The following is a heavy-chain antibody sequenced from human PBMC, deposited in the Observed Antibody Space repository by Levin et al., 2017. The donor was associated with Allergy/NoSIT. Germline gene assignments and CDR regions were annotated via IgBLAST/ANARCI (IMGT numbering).Heavy chain of an antibody. CDR2: ISYDGSNK. V-gene: IGHV3-30*18. D-gene: IGHD5-12*01. J-gene: IGHJ4*02. CDR3: AKDRFYSGYDVTDY. CDR1: GFTFSSYG. Sequence: GGSLRLSCAASGFTFSSYGMHWVRQAPGKGLEWVAVISYDGSNKYYADSVKGRFTISRDNSKNTLYLQMNSLRAEDTAVYYCAKDRFYSGYDVTDYWGQGTLVTVSS.